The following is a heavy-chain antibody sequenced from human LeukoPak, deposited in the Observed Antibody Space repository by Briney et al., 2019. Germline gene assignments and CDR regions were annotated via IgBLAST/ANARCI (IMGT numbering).Heavy chain of an antibody. CDR1: GDSVSSNNAA. CDR2: TYYRSKWYN. Sequence: SQTLSLTCAISGDSVSSNNAAWNWIRQSPSRGLEWLGRTYYRSKWYNDYAVSVKSRITINPDTSKNQFSLQLNSVTPEDTAVYYCARDRKDKRGSSWQRFDYWGQGTLVTVSS. V-gene: IGHV6-1*01. D-gene: IGHD6-13*01. CDR3: ARDRKDKRGSSWQRFDY. J-gene: IGHJ4*02.